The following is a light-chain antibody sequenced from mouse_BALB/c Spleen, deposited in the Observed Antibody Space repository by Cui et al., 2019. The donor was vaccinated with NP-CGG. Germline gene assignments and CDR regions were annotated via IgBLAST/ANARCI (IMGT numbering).Light chain of an antibody. CDR1: TGAVTTSNY. Sequence: QAVVTQESALTTSPGETVTLTCRSSTGAVTTSNYANWVQEKPDHLFTGLIGGTNNRAPGVPARFSGSLIGDKAALTITGAQTEEEAIYFCALWYSNHWIFGSGTKVTVL. V-gene: IGLV1*01. CDR2: GTN. J-gene: IGLJ3*01. CDR3: ALWYSNHWI.